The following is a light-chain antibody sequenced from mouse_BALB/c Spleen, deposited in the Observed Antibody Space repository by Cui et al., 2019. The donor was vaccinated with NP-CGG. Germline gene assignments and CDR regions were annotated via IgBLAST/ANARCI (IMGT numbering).Light chain of an antibody. CDR3: ALWYSNHWV. CDR2: GTN. J-gene: IGLJ1*01. V-gene: IGLV1*01. Sequence: QAVVTQEIALTTSPGETVTLTCHSSTGAVTTSNYANWVQEKPDHLFTGLIGGTNNRVPGVPARFSGSLIGDKAALTITGAQTEDEAIYFCALWYSNHWVFGGGTKLTVL. CDR1: TGAVTTSNY.